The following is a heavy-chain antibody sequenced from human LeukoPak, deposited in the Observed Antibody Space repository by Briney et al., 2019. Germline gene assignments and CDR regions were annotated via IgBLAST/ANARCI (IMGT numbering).Heavy chain of an antibody. D-gene: IGHD6-19*01. J-gene: IGHJ4*02. Sequence: GGSLRLSCAASGFTVSRNYMSWVRRAPGKGLEWVSIIYSGGNTHYADSVKGRFTISRDNSKNTLYLQMNSLRAEDTAVYYCTCSGWSIYYFDYWGEETLVTVSS. CDR1: GFTVSRNY. CDR2: IYSGGNT. CDR3: TCSGWSIYYFDY. V-gene: IGHV3-53*01.